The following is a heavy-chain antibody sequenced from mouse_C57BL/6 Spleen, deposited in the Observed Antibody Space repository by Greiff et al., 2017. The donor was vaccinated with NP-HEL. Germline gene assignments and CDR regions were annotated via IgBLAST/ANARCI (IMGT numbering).Heavy chain of an antibody. D-gene: IGHD2-5*01. CDR1: GYSITSGYD. Sequence: DVQLQESGPGMVKPSQSLSLTCTVTGYSITSGYDWHWIRHFPGNKLEWMGYISYSGSTNYNPSLKSRISITHDTSKNHFFLKLNSVTTEDTATYYCARDSNYYWYFDVWGTGTTVTVSS. CDR2: ISYSGST. J-gene: IGHJ1*03. V-gene: IGHV3-1*01. CDR3: ARDSNYYWYFDV.